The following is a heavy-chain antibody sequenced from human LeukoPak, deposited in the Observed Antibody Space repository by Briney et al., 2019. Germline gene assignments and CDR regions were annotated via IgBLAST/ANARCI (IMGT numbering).Heavy chain of an antibody. CDR3: ARERSVPAAILPGSDYGMDV. CDR2: IYDSGST. D-gene: IGHD2-2*02. V-gene: IGHV4-59*12. J-gene: IGHJ6*02. Sequence: PETLSLTCTVSGGSISSYYWSWIRQPPGKGLEWIGYIYDSGSTNYNPSLKSRVTMSVDTSKNQFSLKLSSVTAADTAVYYCARERSVPAAILPGSDYGMDVWGQGTTVTVSS. CDR1: GGSISSYY.